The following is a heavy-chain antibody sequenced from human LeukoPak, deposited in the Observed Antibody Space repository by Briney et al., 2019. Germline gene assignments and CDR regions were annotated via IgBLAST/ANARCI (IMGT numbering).Heavy chain of an antibody. CDR3: ASGEQPARDNYWYFDL. Sequence: PSETLSLTCTVSGGSISSSSYYWGWIRQPPGKGLEWIGSIYYSGSTNYNPSLKSRVTISVDTSKNQFSLKLSSVTAADTAVYYCASGEQPARDNYWYFDLWGRGTLVTVSS. D-gene: IGHD1-26*01. J-gene: IGHJ2*01. CDR1: GGSISSSSYY. V-gene: IGHV4-39*07. CDR2: IYYSGST.